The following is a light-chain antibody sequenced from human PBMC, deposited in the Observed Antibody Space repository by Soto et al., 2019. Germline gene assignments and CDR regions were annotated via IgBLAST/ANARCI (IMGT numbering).Light chain of an antibody. CDR2: GAT. Sequence: QSALTQPASVSASPGQSITISCTGRSSDVGGYNLVSWYQQHPGKAPQLMIFGATYRPSGVSNRFSASKSSNTASLTISGLQAEDEADYYCCSYAGSNTYVFGTGTKVTVL. V-gene: IGLV2-23*01. J-gene: IGLJ1*01. CDR1: SSDVGGYNL. CDR3: CSYAGSNTYV.